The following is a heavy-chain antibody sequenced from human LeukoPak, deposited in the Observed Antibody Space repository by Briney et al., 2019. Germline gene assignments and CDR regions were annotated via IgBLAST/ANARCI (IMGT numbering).Heavy chain of an antibody. CDR2: INHSGST. CDR1: GGSFSGYY. V-gene: IGHV4-34*01. Sequence: TASETLSLTCAVYGGSFSGYYWSWIRQPPGKGLEWIGEINHSGSTNYNPSLKSRVTISVDTSKNQFSLKLSSVTAADTAVYYCARVPVGTAVAGSVGRRFDYWGQGTLVTVSS. J-gene: IGHJ4*02. D-gene: IGHD6-19*01. CDR3: ARVPVGTAVAGSVGRRFDY.